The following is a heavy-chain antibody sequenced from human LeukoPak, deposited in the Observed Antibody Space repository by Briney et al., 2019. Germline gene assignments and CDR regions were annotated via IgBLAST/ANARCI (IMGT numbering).Heavy chain of an antibody. V-gene: IGHV3-9*01. CDR1: GFTFDDYA. CDR3: AKAMELWTNDAFDI. D-gene: IGHD5-18*01. Sequence: GGSLRLSCAASGFTFDDYAMHWVRQARGKGLEWVSGISWNSGSIGYADSVKGRFTISRDNAKNSLYLQMNSLRAEDTALYYCAKAMELWTNDAFDIWGQGTMVTVSS. J-gene: IGHJ3*02. CDR2: ISWNSGSI.